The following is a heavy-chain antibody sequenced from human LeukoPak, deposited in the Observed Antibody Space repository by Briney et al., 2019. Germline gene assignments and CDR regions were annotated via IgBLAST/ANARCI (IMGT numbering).Heavy chain of an antibody. J-gene: IGHJ5*02. V-gene: IGHV4-39*01. CDR3: ARHNGGQESNWFDP. D-gene: IGHD3-10*01. CDR1: GASISGSGYY. CDR2: INHSGST. Sequence: PSETLSLTCAVSGASISGSGYYWGWIRQPPGKGLEWIGEINHSGSTNYNPSLKSRVTISVDTSKNQFSLKLSSVTAADTAVYYCARHNGGQESNWFDPWGQGTLVTVSS.